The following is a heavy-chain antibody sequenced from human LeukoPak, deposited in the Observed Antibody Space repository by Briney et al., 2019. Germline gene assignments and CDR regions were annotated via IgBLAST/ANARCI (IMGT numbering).Heavy chain of an antibody. CDR1: GFTFTSSA. CDR3: AADPNFWSGYYEETQFDP. Sequence: GTSVKVSCKASGFTFTSSAMQWVRQARGQRLEWIGWIVVGSGNTNYAQKFQERVTITRDMSTSTAYMELSSLRSEVTAVYYCAADPNFWSGYYEETQFDPWGQGTLVTVSS. V-gene: IGHV1-58*02. CDR2: IVVGSGNT. D-gene: IGHD3-3*01. J-gene: IGHJ5*02.